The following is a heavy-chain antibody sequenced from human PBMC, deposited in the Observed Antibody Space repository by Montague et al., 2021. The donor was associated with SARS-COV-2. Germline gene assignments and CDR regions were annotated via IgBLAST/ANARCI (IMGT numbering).Heavy chain of an antibody. D-gene: IGHD2-2*01. J-gene: IGHJ4*02. V-gene: IGHV6-1*01. CDR3: ARSYCSSTSCYAIDY. CDR2: TYFTSKWNS. Sequence: CAISGDSVSSTSAAWSWIRQSPSRGLEWLGRTYFTSKWNSEYALSVKSRLIISPDTSKNQFSLRLMSVAPDDTAVYYCARSYCSSTSCYAIDYWGQGTLVTVSS. CDR1: GDSVSSTSAA.